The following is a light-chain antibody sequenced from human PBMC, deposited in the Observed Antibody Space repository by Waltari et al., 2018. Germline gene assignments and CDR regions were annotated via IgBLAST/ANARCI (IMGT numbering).Light chain of an antibody. V-gene: IGLV2-11*01. CDR1: SSDVGGYDY. Sequence: QSALTQSRSVSGSPGQSVTISCTGTSSDVGGYDYVSWYQQHPGKAPTLVIYDVYKRPSGVPVSFSASKSGNTASLTISGLQADDEADYYCCAYAYTYLVFGGGTKVTVL. CDR2: DVY. J-gene: IGLJ3*02. CDR3: CAYAYTYLV.